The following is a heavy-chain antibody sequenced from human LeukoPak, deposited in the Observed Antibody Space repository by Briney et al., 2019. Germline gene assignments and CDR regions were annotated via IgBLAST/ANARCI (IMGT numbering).Heavy chain of an antibody. D-gene: IGHD1-26*01. Sequence: SETLSLTCTVSGYSISSGYCWGWIRQPPGKGLEWIGSIYHSGSTYYNPSLKSRVTISVDTSKNQFSLKLSSVTAADTAVYYCARRYGRYWGQGTLVTVSS. CDR1: GYSISSGYC. V-gene: IGHV4-38-2*02. CDR2: IYHSGST. J-gene: IGHJ4*02. CDR3: ARRYGRY.